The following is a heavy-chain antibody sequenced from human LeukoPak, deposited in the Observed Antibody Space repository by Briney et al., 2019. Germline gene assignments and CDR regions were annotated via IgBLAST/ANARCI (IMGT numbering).Heavy chain of an antibody. CDR3: ASEVRDIVVVPAVTPFDY. J-gene: IGHJ4*02. CDR2: IYTSGST. Sequence: PSETLSLTCTVSGGSISSYYWSWIRQPAGKGLEWIGRIYTSGSTNYNPSLKSRVTMSVDTSKNQFSLKLSSVTAADTAVYYCASEVRDIVVVPAVTPFDYWGQGTLVTVSS. CDR1: GGSISSYY. D-gene: IGHD2-2*01. V-gene: IGHV4-4*07.